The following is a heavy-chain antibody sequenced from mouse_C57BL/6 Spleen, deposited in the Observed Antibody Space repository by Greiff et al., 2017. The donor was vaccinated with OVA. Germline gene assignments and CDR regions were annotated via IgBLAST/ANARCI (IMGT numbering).Heavy chain of an antibody. D-gene: IGHD6-1*01. J-gene: IGHJ4*01. Sequence: QVQLQQLGAELVKPGASVKMSCKASGYTFTSYWITWVKQRPGQGLEWIGDIYPGSGSTNYNEKFKSKATLTVDTSSSTAYMQLSSLTSEDSAVYYCARKGGISYAMDYWGQGTSVTVSS. CDR2: IYPGSGST. CDR3: ARKGGISYAMDY. CDR1: GYTFTSYW. V-gene: IGHV1-55*01.